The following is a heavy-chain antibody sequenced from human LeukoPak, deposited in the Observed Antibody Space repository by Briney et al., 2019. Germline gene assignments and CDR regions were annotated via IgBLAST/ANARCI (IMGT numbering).Heavy chain of an antibody. Sequence: ASVKVSGKASGYTFTSYDINWVRQATGQGLEWMGWMNPNSGNTGYAQKFQGRVTMTRNTSISTAYMELSSLRSEDTAVYYCARTTVGSRDWFDPRGQRTPVTVSS. D-gene: IGHD1-26*01. CDR3: ARTTVGSRDWFDP. CDR2: MNPNSGNT. J-gene: IGHJ5*02. V-gene: IGHV1-8*01. CDR1: GYTFTSYD.